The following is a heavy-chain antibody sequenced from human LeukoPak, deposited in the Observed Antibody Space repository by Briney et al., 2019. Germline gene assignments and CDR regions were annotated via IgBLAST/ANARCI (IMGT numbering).Heavy chain of an antibody. V-gene: IGHV3-23*01. D-gene: IGHD2-2*01. CDR2: IAGRGGGT. Sequence: GGSLRLSCAASGFTFSTYAMYWVCQAPGKGLEWVSGIAGRGGGTYYADSVKGRFTISRDNSKHTLYLQMNSLRAEDTAVYYCAKVFCSSTGCYPDHYMDVWGKGTTVTVSS. CDR1: GFTFSTYA. J-gene: IGHJ6*03. CDR3: AKVFCSSTGCYPDHYMDV.